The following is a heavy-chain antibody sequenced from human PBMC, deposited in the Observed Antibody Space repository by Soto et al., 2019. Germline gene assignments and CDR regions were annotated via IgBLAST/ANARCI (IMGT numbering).Heavy chain of an antibody. V-gene: IGHV3-23*01. CDR1: GFSFVHYA. Sequence: GGSLRLSCAASGFSFVHYAMNWVRQAPGKGLEWVSGLSVSGTSTYYADSVKGRFTISRDNSRDTLFLQMNSLTADDTAVYYWGMATTVGGWFVPIDSWGQGALVKVSS. CDR3: GMATTVGGWFVPIDS. D-gene: IGHD4-17*01. J-gene: IGHJ4*02. CDR2: LSVSGTST.